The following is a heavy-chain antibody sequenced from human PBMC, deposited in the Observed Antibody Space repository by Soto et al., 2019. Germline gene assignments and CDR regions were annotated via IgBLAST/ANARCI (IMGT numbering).Heavy chain of an antibody. D-gene: IGHD3-9*01. J-gene: IGHJ6*02. CDR2: IYYSGST. CDR1: GGSVSSGSYY. Sequence: SETLSLTCTVSGGSVSSGSYYWSWIRQPPGKGLEWIGYIYYSGSTNYNPSLKSRVTISVDTSKNQFSLKLSSVTAADTAVYYCARVYYDILTGYYWGPPPDYYYGMDVWGQGTTVTVSS. V-gene: IGHV4-61*01. CDR3: ARVYYDILTGYYWGPPPDYYYGMDV.